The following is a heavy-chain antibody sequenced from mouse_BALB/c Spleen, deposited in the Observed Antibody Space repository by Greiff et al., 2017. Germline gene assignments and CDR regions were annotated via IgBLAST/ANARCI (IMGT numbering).Heavy chain of an antibody. CDR2: INPDSSTI. Sequence: EVQLQESGGGLVQPGGSLKLSCAASGFDFSRYLMSWVRQAPGKGLEWIGEINPDSSTINYTPSLKDKFIISRDNAKNTLYLQMSKVRSEDTALYYCARPGDYGYYAMDYWGQGTSVTVSS. J-gene: IGHJ4*01. CDR3: ARPGDYGYYAMDY. CDR1: GFDFSRYL. D-gene: IGHD2-4*01. V-gene: IGHV4-1*02.